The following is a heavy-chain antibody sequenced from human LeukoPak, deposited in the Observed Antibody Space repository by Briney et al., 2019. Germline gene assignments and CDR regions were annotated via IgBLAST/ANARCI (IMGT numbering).Heavy chain of an antibody. Sequence: PGGSLRLSCAASGFTFSSYGMHWVRQAPGKGLEWVAFIRYDGSNKYYADSVKGRFTISRDNSKNTLYLQMNSLRAEDTAVYYCANLDEPPTVTIPNWGQGTLVTVSS. CDR3: ANLDEPPTVTIPN. D-gene: IGHD4-11*01. CDR1: GFTFSSYG. J-gene: IGHJ4*02. V-gene: IGHV3-30*02. CDR2: IRYDGSNK.